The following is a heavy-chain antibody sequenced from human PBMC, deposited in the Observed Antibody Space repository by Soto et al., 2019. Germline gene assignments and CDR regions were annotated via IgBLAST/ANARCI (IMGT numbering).Heavy chain of an antibody. CDR2: ISSSSSYI. J-gene: IGHJ2*01. Sequence: GGSLRLSCAASGFTFSSYSMNWVRQAPGKGLEWVSSISSSSSYIYYADSVKGRFTISRDNAKNSLYLQMNSLRAEDTAVYYCASAHSNSSSSLWYFDLWGRGTLVTVSS. CDR1: GFTFSSYS. V-gene: IGHV3-21*01. D-gene: IGHD6-6*01. CDR3: ASAHSNSSSSLWYFDL.